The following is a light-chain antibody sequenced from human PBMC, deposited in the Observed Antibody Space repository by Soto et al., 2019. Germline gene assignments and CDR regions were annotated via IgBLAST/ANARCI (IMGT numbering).Light chain of an antibody. V-gene: IGLV2-14*03. Sequence: QSALTQPASVSGSPGQSITISCTGTSSDIGAFTFVSWYQQHPGKVPKLMIFDVNRRPSGVSERFSGSKSGNTASLTISGLQAEDEGDYYCSSYTSSSTHVFGSGTKLTVL. J-gene: IGLJ1*01. CDR1: SSDIGAFTF. CDR3: SSYTSSSTHV. CDR2: DVN.